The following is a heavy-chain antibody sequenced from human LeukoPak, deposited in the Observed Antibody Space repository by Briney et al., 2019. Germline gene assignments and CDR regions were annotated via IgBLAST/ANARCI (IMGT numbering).Heavy chain of an antibody. Sequence: GGSLRLSCVASGFTFSSYGMHWVRRAPGKGLEWVSFIRNDGTNKYYADSVKGRLTISRDNSKSTLYLQMNSLRAEDTAVYFCAKSLRSGYYITREFDYWGQGTLVTVPS. CDR2: IRNDGTNK. V-gene: IGHV3-30*02. D-gene: IGHD2/OR15-2a*01. J-gene: IGHJ4*02. CDR3: AKSLRSGYYITREFDY. CDR1: GFTFSSYG.